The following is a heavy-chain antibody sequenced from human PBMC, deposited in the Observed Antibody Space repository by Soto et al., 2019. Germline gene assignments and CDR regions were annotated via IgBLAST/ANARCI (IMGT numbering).Heavy chain of an antibody. CDR1: GFTFSSYG. CDR2: ISYDGSNK. V-gene: IGHV3-30*18. D-gene: IGHD3-3*01. J-gene: IGHJ4*02. CDR3: AKEIFLEGYHYYFDY. Sequence: QVQLVESGGGVVQPGRSLRLSCAASGFTFSSYGMHWVRQAPGKGLEWVAVISYDGSNKYYADSVKGRFTISRDNSKNTLYLQMNSLRAEDTAVYYCAKEIFLEGYHYYFDYWGQGTLVTVSS.